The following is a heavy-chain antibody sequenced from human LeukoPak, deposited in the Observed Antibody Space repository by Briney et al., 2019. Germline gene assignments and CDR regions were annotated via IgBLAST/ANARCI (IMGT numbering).Heavy chain of an antibody. CDR1: GYXFTDYY. Sequence: ASVKVSCKASGYXFTDYYIHWVRQAPGQGLEWMGWINPNSRGTDSAQKFQGRFSMTRDTSISTAYMELSRLRSDDTAVYYCARRAREYSHDAFDIWGQGTMVTVSS. CDR2: INPNSRGT. V-gene: IGHV1-2*02. CDR3: ARRAREYSHDAFDI. J-gene: IGHJ3*02. D-gene: IGHD5-18*01.